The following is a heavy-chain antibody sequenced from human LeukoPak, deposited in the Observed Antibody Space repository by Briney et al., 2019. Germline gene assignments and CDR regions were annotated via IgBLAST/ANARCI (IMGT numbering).Heavy chain of an antibody. J-gene: IGHJ4*02. Sequence: PGGSLRLSCAASVFTFSSSWMSWVCQAPGKGLEWVANIKQDGSEKYYLDSVKGRFTISRDNAKNSLYLQMNSLRAEDTAVYFCARVVPPLYYFDYWGQGTLVTVSS. D-gene: IGHD3-10*01. CDR1: VFTFSSSW. CDR3: ARVVPPLYYFDY. CDR2: IKQDGSEK. V-gene: IGHV3-7*01.